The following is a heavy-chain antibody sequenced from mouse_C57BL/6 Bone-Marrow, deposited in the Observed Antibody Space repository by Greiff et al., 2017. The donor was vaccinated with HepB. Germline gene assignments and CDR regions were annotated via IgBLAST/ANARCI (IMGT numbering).Heavy chain of an antibody. V-gene: IGHV15-2*01. D-gene: IGHD1-1*01. Sequence: QVQLKQSGSELRSPGSSVKLSCKDFDSEVFPIAYMSWVRQKPGHGFEWIGGILPSIGRTIYGEKFEDKATLDADTLSNTAYLELNSLTSEDSAIYYCARLYYYGSSSYWYFDVWGTGTTVTVSS. J-gene: IGHJ1*03. CDR3: ARLYYYGSSSYWYFDV. CDR1: DSEVFPIAY. CDR2: ILPSIGRT.